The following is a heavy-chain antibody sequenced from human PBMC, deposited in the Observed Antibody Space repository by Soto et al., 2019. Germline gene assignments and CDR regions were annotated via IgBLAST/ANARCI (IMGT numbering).Heavy chain of an antibody. CDR3: AAADLDYYDSSGYLNYYYYGMDV. D-gene: IGHD3-22*01. V-gene: IGHV1-58*01. Sequence: SVKVSCKASGFTFTSSAVQWVRQARGQRLEWIGWIVVGSGNTNYAQKFQERVTITRDMSTSTAYMELSSLRSEDTAVYYCAAADLDYYDSSGYLNYYYYGMDVWGQGTTVTVSS. CDR2: IVVGSGNT. J-gene: IGHJ6*02. CDR1: GFTFTSSA.